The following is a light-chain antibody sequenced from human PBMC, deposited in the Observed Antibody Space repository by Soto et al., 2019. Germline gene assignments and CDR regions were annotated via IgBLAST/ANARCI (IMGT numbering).Light chain of an antibody. CDR2: AAS. J-gene: IGKJ4*01. CDR1: QGITRW. CDR3: LQYNSYPRT. V-gene: IGKV1D-16*01. Sequence: DIHMTQSPSSLSASVGDRVSITCRASQGITRWLAWYQQKPGKAPKCLIYAASNLETGVPSRFSGSGSGTEFTLTISSLQAEDFATYYCLQYNSYPRTFGGGTKVDIK.